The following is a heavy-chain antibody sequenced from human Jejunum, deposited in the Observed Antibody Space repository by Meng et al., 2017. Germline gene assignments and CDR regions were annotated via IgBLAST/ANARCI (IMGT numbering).Heavy chain of an antibody. CDR2: ISSTGTSI. CDR3: ARDREFYDIDGYYYVGRFDP. Sequence: GGSLRLSCAASGFTFSDYYMTWIRQAPGKGLEWVSYISSTGTSIYYAGSVKGRFTISRDNAKNSLYLQMHSLRAEDTAVYFCARDREFYDIDGYYYVGRFDPWGQGTLVTVSS. V-gene: IGHV3-11*04. CDR1: GFTFSDYY. J-gene: IGHJ5*02. D-gene: IGHD3-22*01.